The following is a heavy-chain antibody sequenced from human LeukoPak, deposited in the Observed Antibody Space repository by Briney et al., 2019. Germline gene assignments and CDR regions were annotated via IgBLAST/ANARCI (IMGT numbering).Heavy chain of an antibody. V-gene: IGHV3-21*01. Sequence: GGSLRLSCAASGFTFSSYSMNWVRQAPGKGLEWVSSISSSSSYIYYADSVKGRFTISRDNAKNSLYLQMNSLRAEDTAVYYCARVMVRGVIKNLDYWGQGTLVTVSS. D-gene: IGHD3-10*01. CDR1: GFTFSSYS. CDR3: ARVMVRGVIKNLDY. J-gene: IGHJ4*02. CDR2: ISSSSSYI.